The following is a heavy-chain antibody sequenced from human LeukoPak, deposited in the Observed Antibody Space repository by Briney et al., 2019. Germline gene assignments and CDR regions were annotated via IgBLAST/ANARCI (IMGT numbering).Heavy chain of an antibody. CDR3: ARLHSWELPDAFDI. Sequence: SETLSLTCTVSGGSISSYYWSWIRQPPGKGLEWIGYIYYSGSTNYNPSLKSRVTISVDTSKNQFSLKLSSVTAADTAVYYCARLHSWELPDAFDIWGQGTMVTVSS. CDR2: IYYSGST. V-gene: IGHV4-59*08. J-gene: IGHJ3*02. CDR1: GGSISSYY. D-gene: IGHD1-26*01.